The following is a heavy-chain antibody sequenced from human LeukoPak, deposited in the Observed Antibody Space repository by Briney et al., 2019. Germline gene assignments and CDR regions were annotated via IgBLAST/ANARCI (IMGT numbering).Heavy chain of an antibody. Sequence: GGSLRLSCAASGFTFSSYAMSWVRQAPGKGLEWVSAISGSGGSTYYADSVKGRFTISRDNSKNTLYLQMNSLRAEDTAVYYCARERGLRYFDWLSGDHAFDIWGQGTMVTVSS. CDR1: GFTFSSYA. V-gene: IGHV3-23*01. CDR3: ARERGLRYFDWLSGDHAFDI. CDR2: ISGSGGST. D-gene: IGHD3-9*01. J-gene: IGHJ3*02.